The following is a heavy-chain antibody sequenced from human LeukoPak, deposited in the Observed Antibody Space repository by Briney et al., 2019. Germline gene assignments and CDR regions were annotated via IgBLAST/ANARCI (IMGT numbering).Heavy chain of an antibody. CDR2: ISGSGGST. CDR1: GFTFSSYA. J-gene: IGHJ3*02. Sequence: GGSLRLSCAASGFTFSSYAMSWVRQAPGKGLEWVSAISGSGGSTYYADSVKGRFTISRDNSKNTLYLQMNSLRAEDTAVYYCAKGGLPHILWWPRDAFDIWGQGTMVTVSS. V-gene: IGHV3-23*01. D-gene: IGHD2-21*01. CDR3: AKGGLPHILWWPRDAFDI.